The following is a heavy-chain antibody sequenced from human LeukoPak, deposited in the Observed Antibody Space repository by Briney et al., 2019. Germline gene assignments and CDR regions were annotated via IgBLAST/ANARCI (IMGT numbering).Heavy chain of an antibody. Sequence: PGRSLRLSCTASGITFRNYDMDWVRQAPDKGLQWVAVISYDGTNKDYADSVKGRFTISRDNSKNTMYLQMNSLRPEDTAVYYCVKGSPSSCWFWGSHEGLNWGQGSLVTGSS. J-gene: IGHJ4*03. V-gene: IGHV3-30*18. D-gene: IGHD6-19*01. CDR3: VKGSPSSCWFWGSHEGLN. CDR1: GITFRNYD. CDR2: ISYDGTNK.